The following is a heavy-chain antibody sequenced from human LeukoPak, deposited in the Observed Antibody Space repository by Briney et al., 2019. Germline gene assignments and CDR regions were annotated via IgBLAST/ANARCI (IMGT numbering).Heavy chain of an antibody. Sequence: GGSLRLSCAASGFTFSSYSMNWVRQAPGKGLEWVSSISSSSSYIYYADSVKGRFTISRDNAKNSLYLQMNSLRAEDTAVYYCARVSLETGDYGGMGLDYWGQGTLVTVSS. D-gene: IGHD4-17*01. J-gene: IGHJ4*02. V-gene: IGHV3-21*04. CDR3: ARVSLETGDYGGMGLDY. CDR2: ISSSSSYI. CDR1: GFTFSSYS.